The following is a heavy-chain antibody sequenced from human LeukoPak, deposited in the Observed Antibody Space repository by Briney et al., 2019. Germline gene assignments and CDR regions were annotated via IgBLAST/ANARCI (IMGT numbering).Heavy chain of an antibody. Sequence: PGGSLRHSCAASGFTFSSYTMSWVRQAPGKGLEWVSTMTTSDGNTYYADSVKGRFTVSRDNSKNTLFLQMNSLRAEDTAVYYCAKDGGLWVSAHWGDSWGRGTLVTVSS. J-gene: IGHJ4*02. D-gene: IGHD7-27*01. CDR3: AKDGGLWVSAHWGDS. CDR2: MTTSDGNT. CDR1: GFTFSSYT. V-gene: IGHV3-23*01.